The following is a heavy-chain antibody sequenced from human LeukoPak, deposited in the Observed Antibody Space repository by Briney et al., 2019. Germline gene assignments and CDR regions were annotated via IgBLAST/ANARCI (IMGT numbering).Heavy chain of an antibody. CDR3: ATAYYYYMDV. D-gene: IGHD6-25*01. Sequence: GGSLRLSCAASGFTFSSYAISWVRQAPGQGLEWMGGIIPIFGTANYAQKFQGRVTITADESTSTAYMELSSLRSEDTAVYYCATAYYYYMDVWGKGTTVTVSS. CDR1: GFTFSSYA. J-gene: IGHJ6*03. CDR2: IIPIFGTA. V-gene: IGHV1-69*01.